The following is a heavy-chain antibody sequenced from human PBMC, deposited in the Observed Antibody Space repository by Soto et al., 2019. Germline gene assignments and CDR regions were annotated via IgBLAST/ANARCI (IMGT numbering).Heavy chain of an antibody. CDR2: ISYDGSNK. Sequence: QVQLVESGGGVVQPGRSLRLSCAASGFTFSSYGMHWVRQAPGKGLEWVAVISYDGSNKYYADSVKGRFTISRDNSKNTLYLQMNSLRAEDTAVYYCAKDPSGAVAEDWGQGTLVTVSS. CDR1: GFTFSSYG. J-gene: IGHJ4*02. D-gene: IGHD6-19*01. CDR3: AKDPSGAVAED. V-gene: IGHV3-30*18.